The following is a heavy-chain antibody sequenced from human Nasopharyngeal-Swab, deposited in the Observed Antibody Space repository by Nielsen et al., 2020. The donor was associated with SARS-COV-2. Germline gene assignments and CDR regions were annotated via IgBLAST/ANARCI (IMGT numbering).Heavy chain of an antibody. CDR1: GFTFSTYW. D-gene: IGHD6-13*01. J-gene: IGHJ6*02. CDR3: ARDLGYVSPGGYFYYQGMDV. V-gene: IGHV3-7*01. Sequence: GSLKISCAASGFTFSTYWMSWVRPAPGNGLEWVANIKQDGRETYYVGSVRGRFTISRDNADNSLYLQMNSLRAEDTALYYCARDLGYVSPGGYFYYQGMDVWGPGTTVTVSS. CDR2: IKQDGRET.